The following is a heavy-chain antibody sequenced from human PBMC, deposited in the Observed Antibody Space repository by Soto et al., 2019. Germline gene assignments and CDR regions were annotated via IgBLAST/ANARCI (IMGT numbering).Heavy chain of an antibody. V-gene: IGHV4-59*01. Sequence: SETLSLTCTVSGGSISSYYWSWIRQPPGKGLEWIGYIYYSGSTNYNPSLKSRVTISVDTSKNQFSLKLSSVTAADTAVYYCARGTPNYFDSSHDYWGQGTLVTVSS. CDR3: ARGTPNYFDSSHDY. CDR2: IYYSGST. D-gene: IGHD3-22*01. CDR1: GGSISSYY. J-gene: IGHJ4*02.